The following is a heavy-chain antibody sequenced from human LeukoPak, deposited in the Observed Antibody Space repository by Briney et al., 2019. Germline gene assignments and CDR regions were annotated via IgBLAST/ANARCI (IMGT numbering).Heavy chain of an antibody. CDR1: GVSVRSDSNY. Sequence: PSETLSLTCTVSGVSVRSDSNYWSWIRQPPGKGLEWIGYISYSGNTDYNPSLNRRVTMSLGTSKNELSLKLDSVTAADTAVYYCARGYRNNWRFDYWGQGTLVTVSS. D-gene: IGHD1-1*01. V-gene: IGHV4-61*01. J-gene: IGHJ4*02. CDR2: ISYSGNT. CDR3: ARGYRNNWRFDY.